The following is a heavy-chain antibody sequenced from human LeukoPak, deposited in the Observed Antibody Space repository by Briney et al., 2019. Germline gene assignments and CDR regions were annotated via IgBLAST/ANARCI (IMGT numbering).Heavy chain of an antibody. J-gene: IGHJ4*02. CDR1: GFTFSSFW. CDR2: IKEGGSEK. D-gene: IGHD3-3*01. V-gene: IGHV3-7*01. CDR3: ARDRNADFWSGYYTNYFDY. Sequence: GGSLRLSCAASGFTFSSFWMNWVRQAPGKGLEWVANIKEGGSEKYYVDSVKGRFTISRDNAKNSLYLQMNSLRAEDTAVYYCARDRNADFWSGYYTNYFDYWGQGTLVTVSS.